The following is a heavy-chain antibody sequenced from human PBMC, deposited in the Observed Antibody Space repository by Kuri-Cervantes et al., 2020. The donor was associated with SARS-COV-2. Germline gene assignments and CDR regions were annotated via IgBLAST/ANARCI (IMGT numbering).Heavy chain of an antibody. V-gene: IGHV1-18*04. J-gene: IGHJ6*02. D-gene: IGHD6-13*01. CDR2: ISAYNGNT. CDR1: GYTFTSYG. CDR3: ARRIAAVGYYYYYGMEV. Sequence: ASVKVSCKASGYTFTSYGISWVRQAPGQGLEWMGWISAYNGNTNYAQKLRGRVTMTTDTSTSTAYMELRSLRSDDTAVYYCARRIAAVGYYYYYGMEVWGQGTTVTVSS.